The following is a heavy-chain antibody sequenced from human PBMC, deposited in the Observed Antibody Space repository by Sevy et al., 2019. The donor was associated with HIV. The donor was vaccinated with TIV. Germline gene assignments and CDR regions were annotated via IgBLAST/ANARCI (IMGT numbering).Heavy chain of an antibody. CDR1: GLNFSKYS. Sequence: GGSLRLSCAASGLNFSKYSFNWVRQAPEKGLEWISHISRSGTTTYYAESVKGRFTGPRDKGRNSLYLQMSSLRDDDTAVYYCASDYDVWSGYTALSYYSLSYYYGMDVWGQGTTVTVSS. D-gene: IGHD3-3*01. V-gene: IGHV3-48*02. J-gene: IGHJ6*02. CDR3: ASDYDVWSGYTALSYYSLSYYYGMDV. CDR2: ISRSGTTT.